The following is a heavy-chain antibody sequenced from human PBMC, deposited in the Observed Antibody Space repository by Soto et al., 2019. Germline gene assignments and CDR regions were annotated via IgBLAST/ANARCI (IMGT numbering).Heavy chain of an antibody. V-gene: IGHV1-46*01. CDR3: ARGGYYDILPGPDAFDI. CDR2: INPSGGST. CDR1: GYTFTSYY. Sequence: GASVKVSCKASGYTFTSYYMHWVRQAPGQGLEWMGIINPSGGSTSYAQKFQGRVTMTRDTSTSTVYMELSSLRSEDTAVYYCARGGYYDILPGPDAFDIWGQGTMVTVS. J-gene: IGHJ3*02. D-gene: IGHD3-9*01.